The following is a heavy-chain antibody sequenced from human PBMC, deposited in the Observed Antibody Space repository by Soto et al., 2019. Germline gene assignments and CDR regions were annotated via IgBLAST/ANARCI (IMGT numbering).Heavy chain of an antibody. CDR2: INPSGGST. CDR3: ARDPQGIAVDHSYYYGMDV. CDR1: GYTFTSYY. D-gene: IGHD6-19*01. Sequence: ASVKVSCKASGYTFTSYYMHWVRQAPGQGLDWMGIINPSGGSTSYAQKFQGRVTMTRDTSTSTVYMELSSLRSEDTAVYYCARDPQGIAVDHSYYYGMDVWGQGTTVTVSS. J-gene: IGHJ6*02. V-gene: IGHV1-46*01.